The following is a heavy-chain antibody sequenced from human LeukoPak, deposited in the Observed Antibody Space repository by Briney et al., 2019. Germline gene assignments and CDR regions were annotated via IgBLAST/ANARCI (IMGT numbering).Heavy chain of an antibody. Sequence: GGSLRLSCAASGFTFTSYAMYWVRQAPGQGLEWVSGIFGSGGSSHYADSVKGRFTISRDNSKNTVYLQMNSLRHEDTAVYYCARTTTGYSSGRYPGWPVDYWGQGTLVTVSS. CDR1: GFTFTSYA. CDR3: ARTTTGYSSGRYPGWPVDY. D-gene: IGHD6-19*01. J-gene: IGHJ4*02. V-gene: IGHV3-23*01. CDR2: IFGSGGSS.